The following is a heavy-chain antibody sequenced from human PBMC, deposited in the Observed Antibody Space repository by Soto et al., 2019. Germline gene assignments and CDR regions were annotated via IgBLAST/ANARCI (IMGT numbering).Heavy chain of an antibody. CDR2: IYYSGST. V-gene: IGHV4-30-4*01. D-gene: IGHD5-18*01. CDR3: ARATAMVTVDY. Sequence: PSETLSLTCTVSGVSISSGDYYWSWLRQPPGKGLEWIGYIYYSGSTYYNPSLKSRVTISVDTSKNQFSLKLSSVTAADTAVYYCARATAMVTVDYWGQGTLVTVSS. CDR1: GVSISSGDYY. J-gene: IGHJ4*02.